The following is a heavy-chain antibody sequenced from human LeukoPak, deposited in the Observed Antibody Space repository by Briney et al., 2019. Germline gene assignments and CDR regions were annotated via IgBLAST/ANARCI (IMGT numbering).Heavy chain of an antibody. J-gene: IGHJ4*02. V-gene: IGHV3-30*02. CDR1: GFTFSTYG. Sequence: GGSLRLSCAASGFTFSTYGMHWVRQAPGKGLEWVAFIRKDGSNQNYADSVKGRFTIFRDNSKNTLYLQMNSLRAEDTAVYYCAKDKGYGSGSYPIDYWGQGSLVTVSS. CDR3: AKDKGYGSGSYPIDY. D-gene: IGHD3-10*01. CDR2: IRKDGSNQ.